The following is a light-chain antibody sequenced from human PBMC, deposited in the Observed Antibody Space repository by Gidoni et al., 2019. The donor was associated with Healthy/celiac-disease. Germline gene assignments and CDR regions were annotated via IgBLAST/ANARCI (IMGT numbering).Light chain of an antibody. Sequence: DIQMTQSPSSLFASVGDRVTITCRASQTIASYLNWYHQKPGKAPKLLIYAASNLQSGVPSRFSGSGSGTDFTLTISSLQPEDFATYYCQQSYSTPGTFGQXTKLEIK. J-gene: IGKJ2*02. CDR3: QQSYSTPGT. CDR1: QTIASY. V-gene: IGKV1-39*01. CDR2: AAS.